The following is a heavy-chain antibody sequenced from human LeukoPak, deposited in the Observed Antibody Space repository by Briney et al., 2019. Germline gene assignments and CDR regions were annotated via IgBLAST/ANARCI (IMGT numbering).Heavy chain of an antibody. V-gene: IGHV3-53*01. Sequence: GGSLRLSCAASGFTVSSNYMSWVRQAPGKGLEWVSVIYSGGSTYYADSVKGRFTISRDNSKNTLYLQMNSLRAEDTAVYYCARVRDGYNHEFDYWGQGTLVTVSS. D-gene: IGHD5-24*01. CDR1: GFTVSSNY. CDR3: ARVRDGYNHEFDY. CDR2: IYSGGST. J-gene: IGHJ4*02.